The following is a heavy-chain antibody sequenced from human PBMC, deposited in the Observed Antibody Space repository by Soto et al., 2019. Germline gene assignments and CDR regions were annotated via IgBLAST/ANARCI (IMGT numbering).Heavy chain of an antibody. V-gene: IGHV3-9*01. D-gene: IGHD6-19*01. CDR3: AKVSSGWYGYFDY. CDR2: ISWNSGSI. J-gene: IGHJ4*02. CDR1: GFTFDDYA. Sequence: PGGSLRLSCAASGFTFDDYAMHWVRQAPGKGLEWVSGISWNSGSIGYADSVKGRFTISRDNAKNSLYLQMNSLRAEDTALYYCAKVSSGWYGYFDYWGQGTLVTVSS.